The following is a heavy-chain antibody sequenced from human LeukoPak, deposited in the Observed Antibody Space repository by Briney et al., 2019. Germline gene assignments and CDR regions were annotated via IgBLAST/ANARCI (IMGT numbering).Heavy chain of an antibody. D-gene: IGHD3-9*01. CDR3: ARGLNYVILTDDY. J-gene: IGHJ4*02. CDR2: INHSGST. V-gene: IGHV4-34*01. Sequence: SETLSLTCAVYGGSFSGYYWSWIRQPPGKGLEWIGEINHSGSTNYNPSLKSRVTISVDTSKNQFSLKLSSVTAADTAVYYCARGLNYVILTDDYWGQGTLVTVSS. CDR1: GGSFSGYY.